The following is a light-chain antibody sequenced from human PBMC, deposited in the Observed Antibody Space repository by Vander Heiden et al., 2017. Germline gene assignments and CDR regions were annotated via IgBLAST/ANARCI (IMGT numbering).Light chain of an antibody. V-gene: IGLV2-14*03. CDR1: SSYVGGYNY. CDR3: RSYTSSSTLV. Sequence: QSALTQPASVSGSPGQSITISCTGTSSYVGGYNYVSWYQQHPGKAPKLMIYDVSKRPSGVSNRFSGSKSGNTASLTIYGLQAEDEADYYCRSYTSSSTLVFGTGTKVTVL. CDR2: DVS. J-gene: IGLJ1*01.